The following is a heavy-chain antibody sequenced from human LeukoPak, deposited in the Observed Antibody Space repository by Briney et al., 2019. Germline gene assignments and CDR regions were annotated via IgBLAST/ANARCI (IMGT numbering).Heavy chain of an antibody. V-gene: IGHV3-53*01. CDR3: ARGDFDY. CDR2: AFSDGRT. CDR1: GITVSTNY. J-gene: IGHJ4*02. Sequence: GALRLSCAASGITVSTNYMSWVRQAPGKGLEWVSMAFSDGRTFYADSVKGRFTISRDSSKNTVFLQMNSLRAEDTAVYYCARGDFDYWGQGTLVTVSS.